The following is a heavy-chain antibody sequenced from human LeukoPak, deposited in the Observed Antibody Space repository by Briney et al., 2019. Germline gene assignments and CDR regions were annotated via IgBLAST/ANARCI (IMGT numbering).Heavy chain of an antibody. Sequence: PGGSLRLSCAASGFTFRSYAMSWVRQAPGKGLEWVANIKQDGSEKYYVDSVKGRFTISRDNAKNSLYLQMNSLRAEDTAVYYCARDSTTVRHWGQGTLVTVSS. D-gene: IGHD4-17*01. CDR2: IKQDGSEK. CDR1: GFTFRSYA. V-gene: IGHV3-7*03. CDR3: ARDSTTVRH. J-gene: IGHJ4*02.